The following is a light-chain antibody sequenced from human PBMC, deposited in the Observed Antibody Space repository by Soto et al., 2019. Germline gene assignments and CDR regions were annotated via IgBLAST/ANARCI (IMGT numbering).Light chain of an antibody. V-gene: IGLV1-40*01. CDR1: SSNIGAGYD. CDR2: VNS. J-gene: IGLJ2*01. CDR3: QSYDRSLSVV. Sequence: QSVLTQPPSVSGAPGQRVTISCTGSSSNIGAGYDVHWYQQLPGTAPKLLIYVNSNRPSGVPHRFSGSKSGPSASLAITGLQAEDEADYYCQSYDRSLSVVFGGGTKLTVL.